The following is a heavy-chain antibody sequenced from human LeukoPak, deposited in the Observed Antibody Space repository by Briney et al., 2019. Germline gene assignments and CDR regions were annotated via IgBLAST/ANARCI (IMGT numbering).Heavy chain of an antibody. CDR2: ISAYNGNT. D-gene: IGHD2-2*01. J-gene: IGHJ3*02. Sequence: ASVKVSCKASGYTFTSYGISWVRQAPGQGLEWMGWISAYNGNTNYAQKLQGRVTMTTDTSTSTAYMELRSLRSDDTAVYYCARARSCSSTSCHSGKAFDIWGQGTMVTVSS. V-gene: IGHV1-18*01. CDR1: GYTFTSYG. CDR3: ARARSCSSTSCHSGKAFDI.